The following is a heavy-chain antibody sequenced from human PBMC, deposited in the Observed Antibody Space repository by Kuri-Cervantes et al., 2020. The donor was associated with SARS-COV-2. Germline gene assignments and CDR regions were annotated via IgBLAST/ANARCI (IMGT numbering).Heavy chain of an antibody. CDR1: GFTFSSYA. D-gene: IGHD3-22*01. Sequence: GESLKSSCAASGFTFSSYAMHWVRQAPGKGLEWVAIISYDGSNKYYADSVKGRFTISRDNAKNSVYLQMNSLRVDDTALYYCARAVGASDSFWGQGTLVTVSS. CDR2: ISYDGSNK. J-gene: IGHJ4*02. V-gene: IGHV3-30-3*02. CDR3: ARAVGASDSF.